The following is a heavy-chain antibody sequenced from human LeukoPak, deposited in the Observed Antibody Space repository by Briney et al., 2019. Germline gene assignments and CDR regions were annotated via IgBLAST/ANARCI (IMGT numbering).Heavy chain of an antibody. CDR1: GFTFSDYS. CDR3: ARDHAYAFDI. CDR2: IGSAI. J-gene: IGHJ3*02. Sequence: GGSLRLSCVASGFTFSDYSLNWVRQAPGKGLEWISYIGSAIYYADSVKGRFTISRDNAKNSLFLQMNSLRAEDTAVYYCARDHAYAFDIWGQGTLVTVSS. D-gene: IGHD2-2*01. V-gene: IGHV3-48*01.